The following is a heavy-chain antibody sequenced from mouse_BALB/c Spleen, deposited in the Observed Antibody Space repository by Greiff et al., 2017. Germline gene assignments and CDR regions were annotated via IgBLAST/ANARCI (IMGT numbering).Heavy chain of an antibody. J-gene: IGHJ2*01. D-gene: IGHD2-3*01. Sequence: QVQLKESGAELAKPGASVKMSCKASGYTFTSYWMHWVKQRPGQGLEWIGYINPSTGYTEYNQKFKDKATLTADKSSSTAYMQLSSLTSEDSAVYYCAGWLLLDYWGQGTTLTVSS. CDR2: INPSTGYT. V-gene: IGHV1-7*01. CDR1: GYTFTSYW. CDR3: AGWLLLDY.